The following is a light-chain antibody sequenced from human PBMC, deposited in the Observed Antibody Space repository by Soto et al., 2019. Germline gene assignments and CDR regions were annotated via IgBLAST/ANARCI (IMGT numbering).Light chain of an antibody. CDR2: EVS. CDR3: NSYTNTDTFWV. Sequence: QSALTQPASVSGSPGQSITISCTGTSSDVGGYNHVSWYQQHSGKVPKVIIYEVSNRPSGVSDRFSGSKSGNTASPTISGLQPEDEADYYCNSYTNTDTFWVFGGGTKLTVL. CDR1: SSDVGGYNH. V-gene: IGLV2-14*01. J-gene: IGLJ3*02.